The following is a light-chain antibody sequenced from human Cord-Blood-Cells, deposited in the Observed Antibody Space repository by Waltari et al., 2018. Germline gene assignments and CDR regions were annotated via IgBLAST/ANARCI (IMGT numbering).Light chain of an antibody. CDR3: MQALQTPLT. CDR1: QSLLHSNGYNY. V-gene: IGKV2-28*01. CDR2: LGS. Sequence: DIVMTQSPLSLPVTPGEQASISCRSSQSLLHSNGYNYLDWYLQKPGQSPHLLIYLGSNRASGVPDRFSGSGSGTDFTLKISRVEAEDVGVYYGMQALQTPLTFGGGTKVEIK. J-gene: IGKJ4*01.